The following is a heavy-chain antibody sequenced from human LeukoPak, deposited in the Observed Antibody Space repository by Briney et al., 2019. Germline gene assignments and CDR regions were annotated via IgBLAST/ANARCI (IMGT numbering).Heavy chain of an antibody. V-gene: IGHV1-18*01. CDR3: ARVPYYDSSGYYDY. D-gene: IGHD3-22*01. CDR2: ISAYNGNT. CDR1: GYTFTSYG. J-gene: IGHJ4*02. Sequence: ASVKVSCKASGYTFTSYGISLVRQAPGQGLEWMGWISAYNGNTNYAQKLQGRVTMTTDTSTSTAYMELRSLRSDDTAVYYCARVPYYDSSGYYDYWGQGTLVTVSS.